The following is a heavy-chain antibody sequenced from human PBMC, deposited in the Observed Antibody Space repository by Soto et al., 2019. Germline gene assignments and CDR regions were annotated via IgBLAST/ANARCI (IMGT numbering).Heavy chain of an antibody. CDR3: AKDSLTTQYYYDSSGPNWFDP. CDR2: ISYDGSNK. D-gene: IGHD3-22*01. J-gene: IGHJ5*02. Sequence: GGSLRLSCAASGFTFSSYGMHWVRQAPGKGLEWVAVISYDGSNKYYADSVKGRFTISRDNSKNTLYLQMNSQRAEDTAVYYCAKDSLTTQYYYDSSGPNWFDPWGQGTLVTV. CDR1: GFTFSSYG. V-gene: IGHV3-30*18.